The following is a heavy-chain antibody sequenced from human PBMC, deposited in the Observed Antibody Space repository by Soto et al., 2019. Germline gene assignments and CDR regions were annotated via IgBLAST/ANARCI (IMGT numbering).Heavy chain of an antibody. CDR2: ISYDGSNK. CDR3: AKDAKDFWSGLGAFDI. Sequence: SQRICWAAAEGNCGSYGGRWVRKAQGKGLEWVAVISYDGSNKYYADSVKGRFTISRDNSKNTLYLQMNSLRAEDTAVYYCAKDAKDFWSGLGAFDIWGQATMVTVSS. CDR1: EGNCGSYG. J-gene: IGHJ3*02. D-gene: IGHD3-3*01. V-gene: IGHV3-30*18.